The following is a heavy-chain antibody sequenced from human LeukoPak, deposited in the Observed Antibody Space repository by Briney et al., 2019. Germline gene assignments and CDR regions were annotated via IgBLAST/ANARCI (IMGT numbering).Heavy chain of an antibody. Sequence: GASVKVSCKASGGTFSSYAISWVRQAPGQGLEWMGGIIPIFGTANYAQKFQGRVTITADESTSTAYMELSSLRSEDTAVYYCARDPPFMTTVTTSAVGDYYYYGMDVWGQGTTATVSS. D-gene: IGHD4-17*01. CDR3: ARDPPFMTTVTTSAVGDYYYYGMDV. V-gene: IGHV1-69*13. J-gene: IGHJ6*02. CDR2: IIPIFGTA. CDR1: GGTFSSYA.